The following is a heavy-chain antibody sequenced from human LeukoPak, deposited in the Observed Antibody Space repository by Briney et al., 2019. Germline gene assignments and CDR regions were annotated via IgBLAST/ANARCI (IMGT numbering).Heavy chain of an antibody. J-gene: IGHJ4*02. CDR3: AKNSGYDSTWAPIDY. CDR1: GGSFSGYY. Sequence: ETLSLTCAVYGGSFSGYYWSWIRQPPGKGLEWVSAISGSGGSTYYADSVKGRFTISRDNSKNTLYLQMNSLRAEDTAVYYCAKNSGYDSTWAPIDYWGQGTLVTVSS. V-gene: IGHV3-23*01. D-gene: IGHD5-12*01. CDR2: ISGSGGST.